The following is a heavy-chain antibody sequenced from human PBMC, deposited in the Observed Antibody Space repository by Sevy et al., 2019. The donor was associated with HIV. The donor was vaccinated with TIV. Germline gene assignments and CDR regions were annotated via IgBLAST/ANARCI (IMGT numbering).Heavy chain of an antibody. V-gene: IGHV4-59*01. CDR1: GGSISSYY. Sequence: SETLSLTCTVSGGSISSYYWSWIRQPPGKGLERIGYIYYTGSTNYNPSLKSRVTISVDTSKNQFSLKLSSVTAADTAVYYCARELISGRYYGMDVWGQGTTVTVSS. CDR2: IYYTGST. CDR3: ARELISGRYYGMDV. D-gene: IGHD6-19*01. J-gene: IGHJ6*02.